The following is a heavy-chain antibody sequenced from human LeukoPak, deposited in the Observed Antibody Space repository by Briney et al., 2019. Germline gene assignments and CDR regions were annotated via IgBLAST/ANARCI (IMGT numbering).Heavy chain of an antibody. D-gene: IGHD3-22*01. CDR3: ARRLDYHDSSGYADAFDI. J-gene: IGHJ3*02. CDR2: IYPGDSDT. CDR1: GYSFTSYW. Sequence: HGESLKISCKGSGYSFTSYWIGWVRQMPGKGLEWMGIIYPGDSDTRYSPSFQGQVTISADRSISTAYLQWSSLKASDTAMYYCARRLDYHDSSGYADAFDIWGQGTMVTVSS. V-gene: IGHV5-51*01.